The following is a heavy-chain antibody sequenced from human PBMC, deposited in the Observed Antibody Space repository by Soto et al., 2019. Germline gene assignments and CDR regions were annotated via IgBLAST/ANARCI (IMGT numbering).Heavy chain of an antibody. J-gene: IGHJ6*02. CDR2: LSGSGGST. Sequence: EVQLLEAGGGLVQPGGSQRLSCAASGFPFSSYAMTWVRKAPGKGLEWVSTLSGSGGSTYYAASVKGRFTISRDNSKDTLYLEMNSLRGEDTAVYFCTKQQGPGTPYYYAMDVWGQGTAVTVSS. CDR3: TKQQGPGTPYYYAMDV. V-gene: IGHV3-23*01. CDR1: GFPFSSYA. D-gene: IGHD1-1*01.